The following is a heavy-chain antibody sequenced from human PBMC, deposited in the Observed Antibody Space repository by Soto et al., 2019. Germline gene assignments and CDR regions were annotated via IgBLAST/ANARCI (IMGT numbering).Heavy chain of an antibody. CDR3: VRRMLPGYYFDY. D-gene: IGHD3-10*02. CDR1: GDSITNYF. J-gene: IGHJ4*02. CDR2: ISPSGDAT. V-gene: IGHV1-46*03. Sequence: QVQLVQSGAEVKKPGASVKVSCKASGDSITNYFMHWVRQATGQGLEWMGMISPSGDATAYTQKFQGRVTMTRDTATGTVYMELSSLRSEDTAVYYCVRRMLPGYYFDYWGQGTLVTVSS.